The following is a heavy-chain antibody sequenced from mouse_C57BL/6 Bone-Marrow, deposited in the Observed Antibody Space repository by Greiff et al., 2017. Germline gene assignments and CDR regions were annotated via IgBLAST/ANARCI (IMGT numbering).Heavy chain of an antibody. D-gene: IGHD1-1*01. CDR2: ISYSGST. Sequence: EVKLMESGPGLAKPSQTLSLTCSVTGYSITSDYWNWIRKFPGNKLEYMGYISYSGSTYYNPSLKSRISITRDTSKNQYYLQLNSVTTEDTATYYCARYYYGTPYYYAMDYWGQGTSVTVSS. J-gene: IGHJ4*01. V-gene: IGHV3-8*01. CDR3: ARYYYGTPYYYAMDY. CDR1: GYSITSDY.